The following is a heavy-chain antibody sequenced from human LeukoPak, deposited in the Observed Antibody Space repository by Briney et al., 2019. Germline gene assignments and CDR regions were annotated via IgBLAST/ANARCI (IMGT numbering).Heavy chain of an antibody. J-gene: IGHJ6*03. D-gene: IGHD6-13*01. CDR2: IRYDGSNK. V-gene: IGHV3-30*02. Sequence: GGSLRLSCAASGFTFSSYGMHWVRQAPGKGLEWVAFIRYDGSNKYYADSVKGRFTISRDNSKNTLYLQMNSLRAEDTAVYYCAKDKQGGSSWYLPYYYYYMDVWGKGTTVTVSS. CDR1: GFTFSSYG. CDR3: AKDKQGGSSWYLPYYYYYMDV.